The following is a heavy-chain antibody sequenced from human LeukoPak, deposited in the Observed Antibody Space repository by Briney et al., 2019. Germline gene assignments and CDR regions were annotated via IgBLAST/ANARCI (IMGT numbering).Heavy chain of an antibody. J-gene: IGHJ4*02. CDR1: GFPFSTSA. V-gene: IGHV3-30*04. Sequence: GGSLRLSCAASGFPFSTSAMYWVRQAPGKGLEWVAAISNDGSREHYTESVKGRFTISRDNSKNTLYLQMNSLRAEDTAVYYCARGGEEPFDYWGQGTLVTVSS. D-gene: IGHD3-16*01. CDR2: ISNDGSRE. CDR3: ARGGEEPFDY.